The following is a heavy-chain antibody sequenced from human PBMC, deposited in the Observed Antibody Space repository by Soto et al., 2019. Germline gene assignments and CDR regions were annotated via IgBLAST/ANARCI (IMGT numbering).Heavy chain of an antibody. J-gene: IGHJ6*02. CDR1: GFTFSNFA. CDR2: ISYDGSHK. D-gene: IGHD2-15*01. Sequence: GGSLRLSCAASGFTFSNFAMYWVRQAPGKGLEWVTVISYDGSHKYYADSVKGRFTISRDNSKNTLYLQMNNLRAEDSAVYFCARDYSYQRAMDVWGQGTTVTVSS. V-gene: IGHV3-30-3*01. CDR3: ARDYSYQRAMDV.